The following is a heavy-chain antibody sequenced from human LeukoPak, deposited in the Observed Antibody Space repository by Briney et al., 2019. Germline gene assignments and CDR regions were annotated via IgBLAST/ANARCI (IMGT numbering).Heavy chain of an antibody. CDR2: IIPILGIA. J-gene: IGHJ5*02. CDR3: ARAPGGERVFQWFDP. CDR1: GGTFSSYA. V-gene: IGHV1-69*04. Sequence: SVKVSCKASGGTFSSYAISWVGQAPGQGLEWMGRIIPILGIANYAQKFQGRVTITADKSTSTAYMELSSLRSEDTAVYYCARAPGGERVFQWFDPWGQGTLVTVSS. D-gene: IGHD3-10*01.